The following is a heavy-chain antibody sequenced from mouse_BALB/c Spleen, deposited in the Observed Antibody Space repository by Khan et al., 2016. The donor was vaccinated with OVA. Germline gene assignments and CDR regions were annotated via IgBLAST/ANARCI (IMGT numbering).Heavy chain of an antibody. J-gene: IGHJ4*01. Sequence: QVQLKESGPGLVAPSQSLSITCTVSGFSLTGYGVNWVRQPPGKGLEWLGMIWGDGSTDYNSALKSRLSISKDNSKSQVFLKMNSLQTDDTARYYCAGAYYAKYGDSMDYWGQGTSVTVSA. D-gene: IGHD2-10*01. CDR2: IWGDGST. V-gene: IGHV2-6-7*01. CDR3: AGAYYAKYGDSMDY. CDR1: GFSLTGYG.